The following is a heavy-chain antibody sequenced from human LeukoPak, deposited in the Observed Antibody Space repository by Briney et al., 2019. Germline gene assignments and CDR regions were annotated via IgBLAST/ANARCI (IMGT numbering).Heavy chain of an antibody. Sequence: GGSLRLSCAASGFTFSSYSMNWVRQAPGKGLEWVSSISSSSSYIYYADSVKGRFTISRDNAKNSLYLQMNSLRAEDTAVYYCARDFGAVAGMGNWFDPWGQGTLVTVSS. D-gene: IGHD6-19*01. CDR2: ISSSSSYI. CDR1: GFTFSSYS. J-gene: IGHJ5*02. CDR3: ARDFGAVAGMGNWFDP. V-gene: IGHV3-21*04.